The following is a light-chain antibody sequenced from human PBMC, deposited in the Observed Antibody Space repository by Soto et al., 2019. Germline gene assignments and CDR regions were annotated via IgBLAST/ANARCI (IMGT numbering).Light chain of an antibody. V-gene: IGLV1-40*01. CDR2: GNS. CDR1: SSNIGAGYD. J-gene: IGLJ3*02. Sequence: QSVLTQPPSVSGAPGQRVTISCTGSSSNIGAGYDVHWYQQLPGTAPKLLIYGNSNRPSGVPDXXSGSKSGTSASLAITGXXXXXXAXYXCQSYDSSLSGWVFGGGTKLTVL. CDR3: QSYDSSLSGWV.